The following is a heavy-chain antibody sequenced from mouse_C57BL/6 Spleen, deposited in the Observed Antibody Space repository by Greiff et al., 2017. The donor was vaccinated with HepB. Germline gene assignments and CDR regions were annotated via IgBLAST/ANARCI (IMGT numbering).Heavy chain of an antibody. D-gene: IGHD2-4*01. CDR1: GYTFTSYW. V-gene: IGHV1-64*01. CDR3: ASSGYDYPYYFDY. Sequence: VQLQQPGAELVKPGASVKLSCKASGYTFTSYWMHWVKQRPGQGLEWIGMIHPNSGSTNYNEKFKSKATLTVDKSSSTAYMQRSSLTSEDSAVYYCASSGYDYPYYFDYWGQGTTLTVSS. CDR2: IHPNSGST. J-gene: IGHJ2*01.